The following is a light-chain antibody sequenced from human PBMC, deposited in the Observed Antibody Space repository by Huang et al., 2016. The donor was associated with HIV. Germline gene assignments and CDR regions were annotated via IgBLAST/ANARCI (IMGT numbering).Light chain of an antibody. CDR3: MQTLQTPFT. V-gene: IGKV2-28*01. CDR2: VAC. J-gene: IGKJ2*01. Sequence: DIVVTQSPLSLPVTPGETASISCRSSQTLLHGSEYNYLDWYLQTPGQSPLLLIYVACIRACVVPDWFSGSGAGTDFTLEISRVEPEDVGVYYCMQTLQTPFTFGQGTRVEI. CDR1: QTLLHGSEYNY.